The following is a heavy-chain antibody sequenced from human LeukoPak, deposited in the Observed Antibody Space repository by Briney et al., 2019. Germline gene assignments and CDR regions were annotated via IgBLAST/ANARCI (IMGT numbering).Heavy chain of an antibody. CDR2: ISGDGTIT. Sequence: PGGSLRLSCAASGLNLDAYAMHWVRQAPGKGLEWVSLISGDGTITYYADSVKGRFTISRDNSKNSLFLEMNRLRSEATALYYCAKDTPLFYHYYGIDVWGQGTTVTVSS. V-gene: IGHV3-43*02. CDR1: GLNLDAYA. J-gene: IGHJ6*02. CDR3: AKDTPLFYHYYGIDV.